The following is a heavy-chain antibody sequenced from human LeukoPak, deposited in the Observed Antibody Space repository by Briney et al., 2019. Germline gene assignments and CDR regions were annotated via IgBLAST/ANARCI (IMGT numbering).Heavy chain of an antibody. J-gene: IGHJ4*02. CDR3: AKDPMTTVTTGWL. Sequence: SGGSLRLSCAASGFTFDDYAMHWVRQAPGKGLEWVSGISWNSGSIGYADSVKGRFTISRDNSKNTLYLQMNSLRAEDTAVYYCAKDPMTTVTTGWLWGQGTLVTVSS. CDR1: GFTFDDYA. D-gene: IGHD4-17*01. V-gene: IGHV3-9*01. CDR2: ISWNSGSI.